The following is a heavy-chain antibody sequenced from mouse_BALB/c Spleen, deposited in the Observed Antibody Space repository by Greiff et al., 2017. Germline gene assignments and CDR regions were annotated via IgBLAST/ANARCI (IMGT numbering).Heavy chain of an antibody. Sequence: EVHLVESGGGLVQPGGSRKLSCAASGFTFSSFGMHWVRQAPEKGLEWVAYISSGSSTIYYADTVKGRFTISRDNPKNTLFLQMTSLRSEDTAMYYCAGLGRDAMDYWGQGTSVTVSS. CDR2: ISSGSSTI. CDR1: GFTFSSFG. D-gene: IGHD4-1*01. J-gene: IGHJ4*01. V-gene: IGHV5-17*02. CDR3: AGLGRDAMDY.